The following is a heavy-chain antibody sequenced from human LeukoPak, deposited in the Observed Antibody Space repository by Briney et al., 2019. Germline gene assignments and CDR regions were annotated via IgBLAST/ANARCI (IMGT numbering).Heavy chain of an antibody. Sequence: PGGSLRLSCAASGFTFSSYGMHWVRQAPGKGLEWVAFIRYDGSNKYYADSVKGRFTISRDNAKNPLYLQMNSLRAEDTAVYYCARYCSSSRCHDAFDIWGQGTMVTVSS. J-gene: IGHJ3*02. CDR1: GFTFSSYG. V-gene: IGHV3-30*02. CDR3: ARYCSSSRCHDAFDI. CDR2: IRYDGSNK. D-gene: IGHD2-2*01.